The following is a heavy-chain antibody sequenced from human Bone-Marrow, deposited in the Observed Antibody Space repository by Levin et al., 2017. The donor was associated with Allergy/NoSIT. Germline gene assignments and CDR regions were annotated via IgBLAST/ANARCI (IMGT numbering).Heavy chain of an antibody. D-gene: IGHD5-18*01. CDR3: AKVQLWPHTVDY. Sequence: GGSLRLSCKASGGTFSSYAISWVRQAPEQGLEWMGRIIPILGIANYAQKFQGRVTITADKSTSTAYMELSSLRSEDTAVYYCAKVQLWPHTVDYWGQGTLVTVSS. CDR1: GGTFSSYA. J-gene: IGHJ4*02. CDR2: IIPILGIA. V-gene: IGHV1-69*04.